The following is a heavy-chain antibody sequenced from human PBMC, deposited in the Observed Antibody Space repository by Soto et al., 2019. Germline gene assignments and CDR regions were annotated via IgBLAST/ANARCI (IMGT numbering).Heavy chain of an antibody. CDR1: GFTFSSYS. J-gene: IGHJ5*02. Sequence: EVQLVESGGGLVQPGGSLRLSCAASGFTFSSYSMNWVRQAPGKGLEWVSYISSSSSTIYYADSVKGRFTISRDNAKNSLYRQMNSLRDEDTAVYYCAREGILNWFDPWGQGTLVTVSS. CDR3: AREGILNWFDP. CDR2: ISSSSSTI. V-gene: IGHV3-48*02. D-gene: IGHD3-10*01.